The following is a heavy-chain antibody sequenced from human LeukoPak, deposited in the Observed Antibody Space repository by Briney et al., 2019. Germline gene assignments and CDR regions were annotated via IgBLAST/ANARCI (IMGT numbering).Heavy chain of an antibody. CDR3: ARSSSGYLRYYFDY. D-gene: IGHD3-22*01. CDR1: GGSFSGYY. J-gene: IGHJ4*02. V-gene: IGHV4-34*01. Sequence: SETLSLTCAVYGGSFSGYYWSWIRQPPGKGLEWIGSIYHSGRTYYYPSLKSRVTISLDTSKNQFSLKLSSVTAADTAVYYCARSSSGYLRYYFDYWGQGTLVTVSS. CDR2: IYHSGRT.